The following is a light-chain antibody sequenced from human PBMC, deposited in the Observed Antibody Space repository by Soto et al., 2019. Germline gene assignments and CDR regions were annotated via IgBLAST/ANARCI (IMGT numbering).Light chain of an antibody. Sequence: DVVMTQTPISLSVTPGQPASISCESSQSLLHTDGKTYLYWYLQKPGQPPQILIYEVSNLFSGVXDXFSGSGSGTYFTLKISRVEAEDVGVYYCMQSAQLPLTFGGGTKVEIK. V-gene: IGKV2D-29*01. J-gene: IGKJ4*01. CDR2: EVS. CDR3: MQSAQLPLT. CDR1: QSLLHTDGKTY.